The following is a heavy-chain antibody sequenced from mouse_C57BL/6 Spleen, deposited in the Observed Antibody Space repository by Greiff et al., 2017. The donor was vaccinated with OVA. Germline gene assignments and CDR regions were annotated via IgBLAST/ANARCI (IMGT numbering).Heavy chain of an antibody. V-gene: IGHV1-64*01. CDR2: INPNSGST. D-gene: IGHD2-5*01. CDR1: GYTFTSYW. Sequence: QVQLQQPGAELVKPGASVKLSCKASGYTFTSYWMHWVKQRPGQGLEWIGMINPNSGSTNYNEKFKSKATLTVDKSSSTAYMPLSSLTSEDSAFYYCARMTIVTTRLYYYSMDYWGQGTSVTVSS. J-gene: IGHJ4*01. CDR3: ARMTIVTTRLYYYSMDY.